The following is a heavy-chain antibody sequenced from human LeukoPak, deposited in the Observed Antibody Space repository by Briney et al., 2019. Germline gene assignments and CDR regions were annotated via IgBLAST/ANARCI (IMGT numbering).Heavy chain of an antibody. CDR2: IRSSGDTI. D-gene: IGHD2-21*01. CDR3: ARSTSVLWWRLFDP. V-gene: IGHV3-48*04. Sequence: GGSLRLSCAASGFAFSSYGMSWVRQAPGKGLEWVSYIRSSGDTIYYADSVRGRFTISRDNAKNSLYLQMNSLRAEDTAVYYCARSTSVLWWRLFDPWGQGTLVTVSS. CDR1: GFAFSSYG. J-gene: IGHJ5*02.